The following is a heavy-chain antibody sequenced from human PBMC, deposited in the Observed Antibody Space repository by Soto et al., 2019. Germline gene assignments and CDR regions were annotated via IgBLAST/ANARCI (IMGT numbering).Heavy chain of an antibody. V-gene: IGHV3-23*01. CDR3: AKDKMITFGGGPNWFDP. CDR1: GFTFSSYA. CDR2: ISGSGGST. Sequence: EVQLLESGGGLVQPGGSLRLSCAASGFTFSSYAMSWVRQAPGKGLEWVSAISGSGGSTYYADSVKGRFTISRDNSKNTLYLQMNSLRAEDTAVYYCAKDKMITFGGGPNWFDPWGQGTLVTVSS. J-gene: IGHJ5*02. D-gene: IGHD3-16*01.